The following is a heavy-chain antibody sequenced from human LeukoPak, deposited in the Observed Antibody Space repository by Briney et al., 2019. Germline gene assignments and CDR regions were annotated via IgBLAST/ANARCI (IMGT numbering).Heavy chain of an antibody. Sequence: ASVKVSCKASGYTFTTYGVSWVRQAPGQGLEWMGWIDANSANTNCVQKFQGRVTMTTDTSTSTAYMELRSLRSDDTAVYYCARDRPGDEAFDIWGQGTTVIVSS. CDR3: ARDRPGDEAFDI. CDR1: GYTFTTYG. D-gene: IGHD3-10*01. J-gene: IGHJ3*02. CDR2: IDANSANT. V-gene: IGHV1-18*01.